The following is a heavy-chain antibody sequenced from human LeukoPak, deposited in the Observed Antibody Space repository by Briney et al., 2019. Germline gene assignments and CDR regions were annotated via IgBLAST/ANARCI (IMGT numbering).Heavy chain of an antibody. V-gene: IGHV3-30*02. CDR1: GFTFSSYG. CDR3: AKEGSGSYWFGGANWFDP. CDR2: IRYDGSNK. Sequence: QSGGSLRLSCAASGFTFSSYGMHWVRQAPGKGLEWVAFIRYDGSNKYYADSVKGRFTISRDNSKNTLYLQMNSLRAEDTAVYYCAKEGSGSYWFGGANWFDPWGQGTLVTVSS. D-gene: IGHD3-10*01. J-gene: IGHJ5*02.